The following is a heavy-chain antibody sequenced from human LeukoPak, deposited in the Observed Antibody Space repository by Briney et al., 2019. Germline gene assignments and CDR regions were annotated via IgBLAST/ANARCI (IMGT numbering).Heavy chain of an antibody. CDR3: ARRTLYGSGRYNNWFDP. J-gene: IGHJ5*02. Sequence: SETLSLTCTVSGGSISSSSYYWGWIRQPPGKGLEWIGSIYYSGSTYYNPSLKSRVIISVDTSKNQFSLKLSSVTAADTAVYYCARRTLYGSGRYNNWFDPWGQGTLVTVSS. V-gene: IGHV4-39*01. D-gene: IGHD3-10*01. CDR2: IYYSGST. CDR1: GGSISSSSYY.